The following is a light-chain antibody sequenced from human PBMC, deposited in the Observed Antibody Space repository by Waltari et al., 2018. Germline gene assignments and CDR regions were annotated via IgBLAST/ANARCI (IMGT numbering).Light chain of an antibody. V-gene: IGLV2-18*02. J-gene: IGLJ2*01. CDR1: SSDVGSYNR. CDR3: SSYTSSTTSYVV. Sequence: QSALTQPPSVSGSPGQSVTISCTGTSSDVGSYNRVSWYPQPPGTAPKLMIYEVSNPPSGCPDRLSGSKAGNTASRPSSGVQAEDEAEDYCSSYTSSTTSYVVFGGGTKLTVL. CDR2: EVS.